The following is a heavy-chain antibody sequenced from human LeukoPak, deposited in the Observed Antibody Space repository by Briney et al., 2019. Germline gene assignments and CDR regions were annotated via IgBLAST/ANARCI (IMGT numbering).Heavy chain of an antibody. V-gene: IGHV4-59*01. CDR3: ARVGGDYVGPDD. Sequence: PSETLSLTCTVSGGSISSYYWSWIRQPPGKGLEWIGYIYYSGSTNYNPSLKSRVTISVDTSKNQFSLKLSSVTAADTAVYYCARVGGDYVGPDDWGQGTLVTVSS. D-gene: IGHD4-17*01. CDR1: GGSISSYY. J-gene: IGHJ4*02. CDR2: IYYSGST.